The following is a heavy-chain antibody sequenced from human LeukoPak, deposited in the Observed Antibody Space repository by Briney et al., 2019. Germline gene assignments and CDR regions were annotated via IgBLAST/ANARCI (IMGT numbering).Heavy chain of an antibody. CDR2: IYTSGST. J-gene: IGHJ6*03. Sequence: SETLSLTCTASGGSISSYYWSWIRQPAGKGLEWIGRIYTSGSTNYNPSVKSRVTMSVDTSKNQFSLKLSSVTAADTAVYYCARDDLRPYYYYYMDVWGKGTTVTVSS. V-gene: IGHV4-4*07. CDR1: GGSISSYY. D-gene: IGHD6-6*01. CDR3: ARDDLRPYYYYYMDV.